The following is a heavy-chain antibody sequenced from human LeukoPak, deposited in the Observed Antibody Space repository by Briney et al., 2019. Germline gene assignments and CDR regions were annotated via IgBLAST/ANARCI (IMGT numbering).Heavy chain of an antibody. Sequence: SETLSLTCTVSGGSISSSSYYWGWIRQPPGKGLEWIGSIYYSGSTYYNPSLKSRVTISVDTSKNQFSLKLSSVTAADTAVYYCTTLDFDYWGQGTLVTVSS. J-gene: IGHJ4*02. CDR1: GGSISSSSYY. V-gene: IGHV4-39*07. D-gene: IGHD1-1*01. CDR2: IYYSGST. CDR3: TTLDFDY.